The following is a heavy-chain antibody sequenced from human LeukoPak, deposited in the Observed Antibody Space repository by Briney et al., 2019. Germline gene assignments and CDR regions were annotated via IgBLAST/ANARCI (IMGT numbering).Heavy chain of an antibody. J-gene: IGHJ4*02. CDR3: ALGRYYGSGSYSPTTRFDF. D-gene: IGHD3-10*01. Sequence: ASVKVSCKVSGYTLTELSMHWVRQAPGKGLEWMGGFDPEDGETIYAQKFQGRVTMTEDTSTDTAYMELRSLRSEDTAVYYCALGRYYGSGSYSPTTRFDFWGQGTLVPVSS. CDR2: FDPEDGET. V-gene: IGHV1-24*01. CDR1: GYTLTELS.